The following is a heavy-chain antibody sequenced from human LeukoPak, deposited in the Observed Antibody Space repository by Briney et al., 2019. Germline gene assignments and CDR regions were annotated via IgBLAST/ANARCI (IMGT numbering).Heavy chain of an antibody. Sequence: GRSLRLSCAASGFSFSSYGMHWVRQAPGKGLEWVANINQYGGDTYYVDSVEGRFTISRDNAANALSLQMNSLRAEDTAVYFCARKGDGLDYWGQGTLVTVSS. J-gene: IGHJ4*02. V-gene: IGHV3-7*01. CDR2: INQYGGDT. CDR3: ARKGDGLDY. D-gene: IGHD5-24*01. CDR1: GFSFSSYG.